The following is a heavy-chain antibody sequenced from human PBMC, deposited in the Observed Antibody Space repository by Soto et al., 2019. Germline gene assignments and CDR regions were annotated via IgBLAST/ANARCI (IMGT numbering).Heavy chain of an antibody. CDR3: ARGGMGLRFLEGFFKEGMDV. J-gene: IGHJ6*02. Sequence: SVKVSCKASGGTFSSYAISWVRQAPGQGLEWMGGIIPIFGTANYARKFQGRVTITADESTSTAYMELSSLRSEDTAVYYCARGGMGLRFLEGFFKEGMDVWGQGTTVTVSS. CDR1: GGTFSSYA. CDR2: IIPIFGTA. V-gene: IGHV1-69*13. D-gene: IGHD3-3*01.